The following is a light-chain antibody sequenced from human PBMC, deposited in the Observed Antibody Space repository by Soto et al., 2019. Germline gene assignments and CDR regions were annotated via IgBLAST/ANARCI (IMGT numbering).Light chain of an antibody. Sequence: DIVMTQSPLSLPVTHGEPASISCRSSQSLLHTNGYKYLDWYLQKPGQSPQLLIYLGSNRASGVPDRFSGSGSGTDFTLKISRVEAEDVGVYYCMQALQTPITFGQGTRLEIK. CDR2: LGS. CDR3: MQALQTPIT. J-gene: IGKJ5*01. CDR1: QSLLHTNGYKY. V-gene: IGKV2-28*01.